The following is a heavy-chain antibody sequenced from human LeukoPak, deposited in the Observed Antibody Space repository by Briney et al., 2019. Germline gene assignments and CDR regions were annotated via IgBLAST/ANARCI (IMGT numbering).Heavy chain of an antibody. CDR3: AKGDTGVIRRYYLDS. CDR1: GFTFSNYG. V-gene: IGHV3-23*05. D-gene: IGHD5-18*01. Sequence: GGSLRLSCAASGFTFSNYGMNWVRQAPGKGLEWVSVTDTSGVITYYTDSVKGRFTISRDNSKNTLNLQMDSLRVEDTAVYYCAKGDTGVIRRYYLDSWGQRTLVTVSS. J-gene: IGHJ4*02. CDR2: TDTSGVIT.